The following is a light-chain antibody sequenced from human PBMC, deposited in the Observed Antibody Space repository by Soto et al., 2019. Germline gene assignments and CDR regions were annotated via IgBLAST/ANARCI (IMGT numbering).Light chain of an antibody. Sequence: IVMTQSPATLSVSPGERATLSCRSSHSISVNLAGYQQKPGQAPRLLIYGASTRATDIPARFSGSGSGTSFNLTISSLQSEDLGIYYCQQYTNWPPMFTFGQGTKLEIK. CDR3: QQYTNWPPMFT. CDR1: HSISVN. CDR2: GAS. J-gene: IGKJ2*01. V-gene: IGKV3-15*01.